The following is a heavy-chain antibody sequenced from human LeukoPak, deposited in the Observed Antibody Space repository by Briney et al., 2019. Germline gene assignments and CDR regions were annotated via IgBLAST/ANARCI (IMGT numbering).Heavy chain of an antibody. CDR2: ISYDGSNK. CDR3: ARETIMTTVTSPTFDY. D-gene: IGHD4-11*01. CDR1: GFTFSSYA. J-gene: IGHJ4*02. Sequence: GGSLRLSCAASGFTFSSYAMHWVRQAPGKGLEWVAVISYDGSNKYYADSVKGRFTISRDNSKNTLYLQMNSLRAEDTAVYYCARETIMTTVTSPTFDYWGQGTLVTVSS. V-gene: IGHV3-30-3*01.